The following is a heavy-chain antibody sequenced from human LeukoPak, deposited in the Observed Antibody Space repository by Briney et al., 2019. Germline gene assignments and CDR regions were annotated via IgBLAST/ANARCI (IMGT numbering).Heavy chain of an antibody. Sequence: ASVKVSCKASGYTFTGYYMHWVRQAPGQGLEWMGWINPNSGGTNYAQRFQGRVTMTRDTSISTAYMELSRLRSDDTAVYYCARAGELPPWGYYYYMDVWGKGTTVTVSS. CDR3: ARAGELPPWGYYYYMDV. CDR2: INPNSGGT. V-gene: IGHV1-2*02. D-gene: IGHD1-26*01. J-gene: IGHJ6*03. CDR1: GYTFTGYY.